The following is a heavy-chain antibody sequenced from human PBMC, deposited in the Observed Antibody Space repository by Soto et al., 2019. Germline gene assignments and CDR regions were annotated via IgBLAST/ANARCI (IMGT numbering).Heavy chain of an antibody. D-gene: IGHD1-26*01. CDR3: AKAPGGGSYYDY. Sequence: EVQLLESGGGLVQPGGSVRLSCAASGFTFSSYAMSWVRQAPGKGLEWVSAISGSGGSTYYADSVKGRFTISRDNSKNTLYLQMNSLRAEDTAVYYCAKAPGGGSYYDYWGQGTLVTVSS. CDR2: ISGSGGST. J-gene: IGHJ4*02. V-gene: IGHV3-23*01. CDR1: GFTFSSYA.